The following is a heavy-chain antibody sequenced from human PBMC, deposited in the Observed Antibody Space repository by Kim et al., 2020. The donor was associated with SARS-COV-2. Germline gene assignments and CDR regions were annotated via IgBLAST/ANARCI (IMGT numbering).Heavy chain of an antibody. J-gene: IGHJ4*02. CDR2: IYYSGST. CDR1: GGSISSYY. Sequence: SETLSLTCTVSGGSISSYYWSWIRQPPGKGLEWIGYIYYSGSTNYNPSLKSRVTISVDTSKNQFSLKLSSVTAADTAVYYCASTLPSPYCSGGSCLSFDYWGQGTLVTVSS. D-gene: IGHD2-15*01. V-gene: IGHV4-59*01. CDR3: ASTLPSPYCSGGSCLSFDY.